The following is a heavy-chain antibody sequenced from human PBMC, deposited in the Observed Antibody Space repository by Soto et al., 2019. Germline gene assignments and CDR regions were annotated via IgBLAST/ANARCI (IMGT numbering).Heavy chain of an antibody. Sequence: QVQLVQSGAAMKKPGASVKVSCKASGYTFTSYDINWVQQATGQGLEWMGWINPNTGYTDYAQKFQGRVTLTGNTSITTAYMELSSLRSEDTAVYYCVRGRVMITFGVVIVIDYWGQGSPVTVSS. D-gene: IGHD3-16*02. CDR3: VRGRVMITFGVVIVIDY. V-gene: IGHV1-8*01. J-gene: IGHJ4*02. CDR2: INPNTGYT. CDR1: GYTFTSYD.